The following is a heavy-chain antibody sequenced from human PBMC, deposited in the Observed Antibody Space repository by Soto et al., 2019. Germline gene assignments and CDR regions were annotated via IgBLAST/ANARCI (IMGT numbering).Heavy chain of an antibody. CDR1: GGSISSGGYY. CDR2: IYYSGST. D-gene: IGHD6-6*01. V-gene: IGHV4-31*03. J-gene: IGHJ6*03. CDR3: ARGDSSSSPFYYYYYMDV. Sequence: SETLSLTCTVSGGSISSGGYYWSWIRQHPGKGLEWIGYIYYSGSTYYNPSLKSRVTISVDTSKNQFSLKLSSVTAADTAVYYCARGDSSSSPFYYYYYMDVWRKGTTVTVSS.